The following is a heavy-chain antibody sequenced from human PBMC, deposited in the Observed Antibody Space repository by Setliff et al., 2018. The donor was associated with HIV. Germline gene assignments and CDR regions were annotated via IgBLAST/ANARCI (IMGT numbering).Heavy chain of an antibody. CDR2: IWYDGSNK. J-gene: IGHJ1*01. D-gene: IGHD6-19*01. CDR3: ARSSQWLVGGYFHH. Sequence: PGESLKISCAASGFTFSSYGMHWVRQAPGKGLEWVALIWYDGSNKNYADSVKGRFTISRDNSNNMLHLQMNSLRVEDTAIYYCARSSQWLVGGYFHHWGQGTLVTVSS. V-gene: IGHV3-33*01. CDR1: GFTFSSYG.